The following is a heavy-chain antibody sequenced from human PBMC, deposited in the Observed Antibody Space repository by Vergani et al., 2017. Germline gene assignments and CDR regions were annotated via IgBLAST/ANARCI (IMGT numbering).Heavy chain of an antibody. CDR2: MYHSGST. Sequence: QVRLQESGPGLVKPSETLSLTCSVSGGSMSGYYWSWIRQPPGKELEWIGYMYHSGSTNYNPSLETRVTISGDTSKNQFSLKLNSVNAADTAVYYCGRVADFYGLGSRLLDLGGQGILVTVSS. V-gene: IGHV4-59*01. D-gene: IGHD3-10*01. J-gene: IGHJ5*02. CDR3: GRVADFYGLGSRLLDL. CDR1: GGSMSGYY.